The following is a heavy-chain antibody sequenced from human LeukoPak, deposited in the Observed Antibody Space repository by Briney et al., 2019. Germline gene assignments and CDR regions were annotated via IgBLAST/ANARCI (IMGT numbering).Heavy chain of an antibody. CDR2: ISGSGGST. Sequence: GGSLRLSCAASGFTFSSYGMSWVRQAPGKGLEWVSAISGSGGSTYYADSVKGRFTISRDNSKNTLYLQMNSLRAEDTAVYYCAKDLLDYYDSSGYYEGYWGQGTLVTVSS. J-gene: IGHJ4*02. D-gene: IGHD3-22*01. CDR3: AKDLLDYYDSSGYYEGY. V-gene: IGHV3-23*01. CDR1: GFTFSSYG.